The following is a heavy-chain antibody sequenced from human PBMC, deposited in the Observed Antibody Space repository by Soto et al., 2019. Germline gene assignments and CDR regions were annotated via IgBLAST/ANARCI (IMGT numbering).Heavy chain of an antibody. D-gene: IGHD3-9*01. CDR1: GFTFSCYA. J-gene: IGHJ5*02. CDR3: AQGDWPRGSDFDP. Sequence: XGSLRLSFAASGFTFSCYAMSGVRQAPGKGLEWVSAISGSVGSTYYADSVKGRFTISRDNSKNTLYLQMNSLRAEDTAVYYCAQGDWPRGSDFDPWGQGTLVTVSS. CDR2: ISGSVGST. V-gene: IGHV3-23*01.